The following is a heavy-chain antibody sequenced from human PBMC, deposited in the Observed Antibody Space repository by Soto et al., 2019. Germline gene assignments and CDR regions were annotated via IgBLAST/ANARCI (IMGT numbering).Heavy chain of an antibody. D-gene: IGHD3-22*01. CDR1: GYTFTSYY. CDR3: ARAEEYYYDSSGYLFDY. J-gene: IGHJ4*02. CDR2: INPSGGST. V-gene: IGHV1-46*01. Sequence: GASVKVSCKASGYTFTSYYMHWVRQAPGQGLEWMGIINPSGGSTSYAQKFQGRVTMTRDTSTSTVYMELSSLRSEDTAVYYCARAEEYYYDSSGYLFDYWGQGTLVTVSS.